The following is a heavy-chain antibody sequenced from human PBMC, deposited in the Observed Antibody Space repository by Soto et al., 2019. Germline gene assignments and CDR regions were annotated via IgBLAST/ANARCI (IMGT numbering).Heavy chain of an antibody. D-gene: IGHD1-26*01. CDR2: IWYDGINK. CDR1: GFTPSSYG. J-gene: IGHJ4*02. Sequence: QVQLVESGGGVVQPGRSLRLSCVASGFTPSSYGMHWVRQAPGKGLEWVAGIWYDGINKHYADSVKGRFTISRDNSGNTVYLQMSSLRAEDTAVYYCARDDRLVGTTYRSYCFDHWGQGTLVTVSS. V-gene: IGHV3-33*01. CDR3: ARDDRLVGTTYRSYCFDH.